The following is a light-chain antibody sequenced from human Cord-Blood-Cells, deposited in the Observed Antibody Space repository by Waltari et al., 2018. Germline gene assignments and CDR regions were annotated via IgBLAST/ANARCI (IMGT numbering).Light chain of an antibody. J-gene: IGKJ3*01. CDR3: QQSYSTPCT. V-gene: IGKV1-39*01. CDR1: QSISSY. Sequence: DIQMTQSLSSLSASVGDRVTITCRASQSISSYLNWYQQKPGKAPKLLIYAASSLQSGVPSRFSGSGSGTDFTLTISSLQPEDFATYYCQQSYSTPCTFGPGTKVDI. CDR2: AAS.